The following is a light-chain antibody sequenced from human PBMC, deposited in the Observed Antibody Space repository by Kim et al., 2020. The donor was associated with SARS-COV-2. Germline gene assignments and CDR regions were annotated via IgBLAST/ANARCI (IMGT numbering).Light chain of an antibody. CDR1: QSISSF. J-gene: IGKJ1*01. CDR2: RAS. V-gene: IGKV1-39*01. Sequence: ASVGDRVTITCRESQSISSFFNWYQQKPKEAPTLRIYRASRLQSGVPSRFSGSGSETDFTLTISSLQPEDFATYYCQQSYSTPPTFGQGTKVDIK. CDR3: QQSYSTPPT.